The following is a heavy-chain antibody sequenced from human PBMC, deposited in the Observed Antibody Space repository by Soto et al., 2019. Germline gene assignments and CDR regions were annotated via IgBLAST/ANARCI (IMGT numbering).Heavy chain of an antibody. Sequence: ASVKVSCKASGYTFTGYYMHWVRQAPGQGLEWMGWINPNSGGTNYAQKFQGWVTMTRDTSISTAYMELSRLRSDDTAVYYCARDLGYCSSTSCARYYYYGMDVWGQGTTVTV. J-gene: IGHJ6*02. CDR2: INPNSGGT. CDR1: GYTFTGYY. D-gene: IGHD2-2*01. V-gene: IGHV1-2*04. CDR3: ARDLGYCSSTSCARYYYYGMDV.